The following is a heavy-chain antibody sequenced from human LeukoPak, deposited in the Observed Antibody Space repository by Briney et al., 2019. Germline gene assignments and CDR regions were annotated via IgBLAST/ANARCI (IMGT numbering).Heavy chain of an antibody. CDR2: INSDGSST. D-gene: IGHD3-10*01. CDR1: GFTFSSYW. CDR3: AGRLRGVSSFDY. V-gene: IGHV3-74*01. Sequence: GGSLRLSCAASGFTFSSYWMHWVRQAPGKGLVWVSRINSDGSSTSYADSVKGRFTISRDNSKNTLYLQMNSLRAEDTAVYYCAGRLRGVSSFDYWGQGTLVTVSS. J-gene: IGHJ4*02.